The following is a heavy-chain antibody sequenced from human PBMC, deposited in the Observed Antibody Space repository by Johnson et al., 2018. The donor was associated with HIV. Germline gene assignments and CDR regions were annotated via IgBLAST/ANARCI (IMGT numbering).Heavy chain of an antibody. CDR2: IYSGGST. J-gene: IGHJ3*02. Sequence: VQLVESGGGLVQPGGSLRLSCAASGFTFSSYWMSWVRQAPGKGLEWVSVIYSGGSTYYADSVKGRFTISRDNSKNTLYLQMNRLRAEDTAVYYCATDNWNYGGSAFDIWGRGTMVTVSS. CDR1: GFTFSSYW. D-gene: IGHD1-7*01. V-gene: IGHV3-66*01. CDR3: ATDNWNYGGSAFDI.